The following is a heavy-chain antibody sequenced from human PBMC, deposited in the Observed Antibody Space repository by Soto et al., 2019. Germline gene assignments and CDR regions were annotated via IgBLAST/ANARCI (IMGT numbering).Heavy chain of an antibody. CDR1: GGTFSSYA. CDR2: NIPIFRTA. J-gene: IGHJ6*02. V-gene: IGHV1-69*12. Sequence: QVQLVQSGAEVKKPGSSVKVSCKASGGTFSSYAISWVRQAPGQGLEWMGGNIPIFRTADYAQKFQGRVTITAHDSTSTAYMELSSLRSEDTAVYYCASVETQRYYYGMDVWGQGPTVTVSS. CDR3: ASVETQRYYYGMDV. D-gene: IGHD2-15*01.